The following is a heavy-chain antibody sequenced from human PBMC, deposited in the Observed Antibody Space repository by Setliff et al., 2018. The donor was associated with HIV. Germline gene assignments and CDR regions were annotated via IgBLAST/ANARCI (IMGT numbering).Heavy chain of an antibody. J-gene: IGHJ4*02. CDR1: DDSISSNY. V-gene: IGHV4-4*07. CDR3: ASLPPLYDSSGYYFDY. CDR2: IYASGST. D-gene: IGHD3-22*01. Sequence: PSETLSLTCTVSDDSISSNYWSWIRQSAGKGLEWLGRIYASGSTDYNPSLNSRVTISVDASKNQFSLKLSSVTAADTAVYYCASLPPLYDSSGYYFDYWGQGTLVTVSS.